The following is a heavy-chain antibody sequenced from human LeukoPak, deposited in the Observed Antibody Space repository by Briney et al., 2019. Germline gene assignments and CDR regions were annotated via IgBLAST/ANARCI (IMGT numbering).Heavy chain of an antibody. CDR3: ARVSSSGWPWDWFDP. Sequence: ASVKVSCKASGYTFTGYYMHWVRQAPGQGLEWMGWINPNSGGTNYAQKFQDRVTMTRDTSISTAYMELSRLRSDDTAVYYCARVSSSGWPWDWFDPWGQGTLVTVSS. J-gene: IGHJ5*02. V-gene: IGHV1-2*02. D-gene: IGHD6-13*01. CDR1: GYTFTGYY. CDR2: INPNSGGT.